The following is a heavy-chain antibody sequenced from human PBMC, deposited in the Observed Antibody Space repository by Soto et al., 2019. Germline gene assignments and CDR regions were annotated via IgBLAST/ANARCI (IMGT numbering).Heavy chain of an antibody. CDR3: ERGTIPDYYDSSGYYWVQPYDY. V-gene: IGHV3-53*01. Sequence: EVQLVESGGGLIQPGGSLRLSCAASGFTVSSNYMSWVRQAPGKGLEWVSVIYSGGSTYYADSVKGRFTISRDNSKNTLYLQMNSLRAEDTAVYYCERGTIPDYYDSSGYYWVQPYDYWGQGTLVTVSS. CDR2: IYSGGST. CDR1: GFTVSSNY. J-gene: IGHJ4*02. D-gene: IGHD3-22*01.